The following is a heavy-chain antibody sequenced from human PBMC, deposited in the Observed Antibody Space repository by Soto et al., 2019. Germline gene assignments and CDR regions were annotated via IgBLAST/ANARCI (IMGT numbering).Heavy chain of an antibody. J-gene: IGHJ3*02. D-gene: IGHD6-19*01. CDR1: GFFFSSYG. Sequence: GGSLILSCEASGFFFSSYGMHWVRQAPGKGLEWVAVISYDGSNKYYADSVKGRFTISRDNSKNTLYLQMNSLRAEDTAVYYCARATSGWYKDAFDIWGQGTMVT. CDR2: ISYDGSNK. CDR3: ARATSGWYKDAFDI. V-gene: IGHV3-30*19.